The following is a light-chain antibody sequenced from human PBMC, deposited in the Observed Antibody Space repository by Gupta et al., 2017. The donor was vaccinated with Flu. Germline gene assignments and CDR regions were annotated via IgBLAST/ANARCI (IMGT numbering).Light chain of an antibody. V-gene: IGLV1-47*01. CDR2: RNN. CDR1: SSNLGTNF. Sequence: QSVLTQPPSASGTPGQSVTISCSGSSSNLGTNFVYWYQQLPATAPKLLIYRNNQRPSGVPDRFSGSKSGTSVSLAISGLRSEDEADYYCATWDDSLSGWVFGGGTKLTVL. J-gene: IGLJ3*02. CDR3: ATWDDSLSGWV.